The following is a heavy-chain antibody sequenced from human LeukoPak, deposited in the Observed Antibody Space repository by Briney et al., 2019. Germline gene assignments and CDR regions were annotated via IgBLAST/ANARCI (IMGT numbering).Heavy chain of an antibody. Sequence: SVKVSCKASGGTFSSYAISWVRQAPGQGLEWMGGIIPIFGTANYAQKFQGRVTITADESTSTAYMELSSLRSEDTAVYYCARDPHPRGAVAVLDYWGQGTLVTVSS. CDR2: IIPIFGTA. V-gene: IGHV1-69*01. D-gene: IGHD6-19*01. CDR3: ARDPHPRGAVAVLDY. J-gene: IGHJ4*02. CDR1: GGTFSSYA.